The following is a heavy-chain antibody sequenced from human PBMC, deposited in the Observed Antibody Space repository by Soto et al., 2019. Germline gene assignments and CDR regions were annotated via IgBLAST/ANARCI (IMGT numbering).Heavy chain of an antibody. J-gene: IGHJ6*02. CDR2: IIPVLGVE. Sequence: QVQLVQSGAEVKKPGSSVKVSCKVSGGSFDSYIVTWVRQAPGQGLEWIGRIIPVLGVEYYAPMFQGRVAITADKSTTTAYMELSSLRSEDTAVYYCGEAGNPGSVPPSYYGMDVWGLGTTVTGS. CDR1: GGSFDSYI. D-gene: IGHD6-13*01. CDR3: GEAGNPGSVPPSYYGMDV. V-gene: IGHV1-69*02.